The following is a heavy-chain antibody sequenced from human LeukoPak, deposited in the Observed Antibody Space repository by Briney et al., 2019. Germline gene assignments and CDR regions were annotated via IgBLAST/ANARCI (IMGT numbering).Heavy chain of an antibody. Sequence: SETLSLTCTVSGGSISSSGFYWGWIRQPPGKGLEWIGSIYYSGSTYYNPSLKSRVAISVDTSKNQFSLKLSSVTAADTAVYYCARASGYYDSSGYYEAGYYFDYWGQGTLVTVSS. CDR3: ARASGYYDSSGYYEAGYYFDY. J-gene: IGHJ4*02. D-gene: IGHD3-22*01. V-gene: IGHV4-39*07. CDR2: IYYSGST. CDR1: GGSISSSGFY.